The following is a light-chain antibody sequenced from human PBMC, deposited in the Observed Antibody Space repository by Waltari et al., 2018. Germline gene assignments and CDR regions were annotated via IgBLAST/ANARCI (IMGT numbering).Light chain of an antibody. CDR2: AAS. V-gene: IGKV1-NL1*01. Sequence: DIQMTQSPSSLSASVGDRVTITCRASQAISNSLAWYQQKPGKAPNLLLYAASTLESGVPSRFNGSGSGTDYTLAISSLQPEDFAIYYCQQYSSRPYTFGQGTKLEI. CDR1: QAISNS. CDR3: QQYSSRPYT. J-gene: IGKJ2*01.